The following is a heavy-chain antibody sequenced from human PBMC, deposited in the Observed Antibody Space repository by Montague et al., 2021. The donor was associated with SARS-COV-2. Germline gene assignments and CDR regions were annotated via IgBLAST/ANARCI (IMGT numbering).Heavy chain of an antibody. CDR2: IYTSWST. J-gene: IGHJ6*02. CDR3: AREAWFGDKTSASEYYGMDV. CDR1: GGSISSYY. V-gene: IGHV4-4*07. D-gene: IGHD3-10*01. Sequence: SETLSLTCTVSGGSISSYYWSWIRQPAGKGLEWIGRIYTSWSTNYNPSLKSRVTMSVDTSKNQFSLKLSSVTAADTAVYYCAREAWFGDKTSASEYYGMDVWGQGTTVTVSS.